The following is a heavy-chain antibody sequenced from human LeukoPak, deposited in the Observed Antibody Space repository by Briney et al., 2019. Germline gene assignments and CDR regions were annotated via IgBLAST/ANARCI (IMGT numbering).Heavy chain of an antibody. Sequence: GGSLRLSCAASGLPFSSYGMHWVRQAPGKGLEWVALTWYDGSSKYYADSVKGRFTISRDNSKNTLYLQMNSLRAEDTAVYYCARYYGDSYYFDYWGQGTLVTASS. V-gene: IGHV3-33*01. J-gene: IGHJ4*02. D-gene: IGHD4-17*01. CDR3: ARYYGDSYYFDY. CDR1: GLPFSSYG. CDR2: TWYDGSSK.